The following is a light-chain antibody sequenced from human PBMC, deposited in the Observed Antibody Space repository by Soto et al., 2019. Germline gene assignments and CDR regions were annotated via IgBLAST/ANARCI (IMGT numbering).Light chain of an antibody. CDR3: QQSYSVPRRT. Sequence: DIQMTQSPSSLSASVGDRVTITCRASQSISSYLNWYQQKPGKAPKLLIYDASSLQGGVPSRFSGSGSGTDFTLTISSLQPEDSATYYCQQSYSVPRRTFGQGTKVEIK. CDR1: QSISSY. CDR2: DAS. V-gene: IGKV1-39*01. J-gene: IGKJ1*01.